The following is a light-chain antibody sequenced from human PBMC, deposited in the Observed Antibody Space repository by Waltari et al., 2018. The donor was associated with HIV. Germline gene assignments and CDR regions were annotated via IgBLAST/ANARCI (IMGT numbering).Light chain of an antibody. CDR1: QSVRSN. CDR2: GAS. J-gene: IGKJ4*01. CDR3: QQYNNWPLT. Sequence: EIVMTQSPATLSVSPGERATLSCRASQSVRSNLAWSQQKPGQAPRLLIYGASTRATGIPARFSGSGSGTEFTLTISSLQSEDFAVYYCQQYNNWPLTFGGGTKVEIK. V-gene: IGKV3-15*01.